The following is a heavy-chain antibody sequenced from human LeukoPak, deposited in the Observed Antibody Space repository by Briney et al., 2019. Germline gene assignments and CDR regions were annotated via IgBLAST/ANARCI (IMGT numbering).Heavy chain of an antibody. CDR1: GYTFSDFY. Sequence: ASVKVSCKASGYTFSDFYVHWVRQAPGQGLEWMGWINPNSGGTDYAQKFRGRVTLTRDTSISTAYMELSSLRSDDAAVYYCVRGVGPTIFFNYWRQGTLVTVSS. J-gene: IGHJ4*02. CDR2: INPNSGGT. CDR3: VRGVGPTIFFNY. D-gene: IGHD1-26*01. V-gene: IGHV1-2*02.